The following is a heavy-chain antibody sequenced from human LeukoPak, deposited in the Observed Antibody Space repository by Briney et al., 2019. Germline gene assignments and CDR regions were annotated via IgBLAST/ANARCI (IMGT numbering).Heavy chain of an antibody. CDR3: ARDSPYGSGSYYVY. CDR2: IYYSGST. D-gene: IGHD3-10*01. J-gene: IGHJ4*02. CDR1: GYSISSVSY. V-gene: IGHV4-38-2*02. Sequence: PSETLSLTCTVSGYSISSVSYWGWIRQPPGKGLKWIGSIYYSGSTYYNPSLKSRVTISVDTSKSQFSLKLSSVTAADTAVYYCARDSPYGSGSYYVYWGQGTLVTVSS.